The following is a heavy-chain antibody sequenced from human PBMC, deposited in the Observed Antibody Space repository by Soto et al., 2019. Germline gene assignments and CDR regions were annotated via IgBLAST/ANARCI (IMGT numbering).Heavy chain of an antibody. CDR2: ISYDGSNK. Sequence: GGSLRLSCAASGFTFSSYAMHWVRQAPGKGLEWVAVISYDGSNKYYADSVKGRFTISRDNSKNTLYLQKNSLRAEDTAVYYCARVVLYNWIRTGMGWGAFDIWGQGTMVTVSS. J-gene: IGHJ3*02. V-gene: IGHV3-30-3*01. D-gene: IGHD1-1*01. CDR1: GFTFSSYA. CDR3: ARVVLYNWIRTGMGWGAFDI.